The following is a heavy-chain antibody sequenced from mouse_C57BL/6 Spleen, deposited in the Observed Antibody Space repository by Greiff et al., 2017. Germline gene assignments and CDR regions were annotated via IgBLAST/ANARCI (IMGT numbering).Heavy chain of an antibody. CDR1: GYTFTSYW. CDR3: AIEKMAVRGDAMDY. V-gene: IGHV1-74*01. CDR2: IHPSDSDT. D-gene: IGHD2-14*01. Sequence: QVQLKQPGAELVKPGASVKVSCKASGYTFTSYWMHWVKQRPGQGLEWIGRIHPSDSDTNYNQKFKGKATLTVDKSSSTAYMQLSSLTSEDSAVYYCAIEKMAVRGDAMDYWGQGTSVTVSS. J-gene: IGHJ4*01.